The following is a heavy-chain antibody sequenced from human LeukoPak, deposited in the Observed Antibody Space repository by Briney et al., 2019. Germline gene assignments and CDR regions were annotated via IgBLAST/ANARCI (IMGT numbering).Heavy chain of an antibody. V-gene: IGHV4-31*03. Sequence: SQTLSLTCTVSGGSISSGGYYWSWIRQHPGKGLEWIGYIYYSGSTYYNPSLKSRVTISVDTSKNQFSLKLSSVTAADTAVYYCARTNSSGWPTDYWGQGTLVTVSS. CDR1: GGSISSGGYY. CDR3: ARTNSSGWPTDY. D-gene: IGHD6-19*01. CDR2: IYYSGST. J-gene: IGHJ4*02.